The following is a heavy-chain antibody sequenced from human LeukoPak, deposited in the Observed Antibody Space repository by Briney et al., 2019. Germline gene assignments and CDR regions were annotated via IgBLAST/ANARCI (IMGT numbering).Heavy chain of an antibody. V-gene: IGHV4-34*01. CDR1: GGSFSGYY. CDR2: INHSGST. CDR3: ARGEYYYGSGYNWFDP. D-gene: IGHD3-10*01. J-gene: IGHJ5*02. Sequence: PSETLSLTCAVYGGSFSGYYWSWIRQPPGKGLEWIGEINHSGSTNYNPSLKSRVTISVDTSKNQFSLKLSSVTAADTAVYYCARGEYYYGSGYNWFDPWGQGTLVTVSS.